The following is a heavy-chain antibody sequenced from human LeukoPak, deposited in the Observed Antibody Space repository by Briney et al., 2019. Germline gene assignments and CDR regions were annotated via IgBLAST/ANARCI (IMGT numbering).Heavy chain of an antibody. CDR1: GFTFSSYN. CDR2: VSSSSNTI. D-gene: IGHD4-17*01. Sequence: PGGSLRLSCAASGFTFSSYNMNWVRQAPGKGLEWVSYVSSSSNTIYYAAPVKGRFTISRDDSKNTLYLQMNSLKTEDTAVYYCTTDLEDYGDSAGFDYWGQGTLVTVSS. V-gene: IGHV3-48*01. CDR3: TTDLEDYGDSAGFDY. J-gene: IGHJ4*02.